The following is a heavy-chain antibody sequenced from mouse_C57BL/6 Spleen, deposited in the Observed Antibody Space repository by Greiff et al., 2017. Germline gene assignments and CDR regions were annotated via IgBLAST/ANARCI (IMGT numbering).Heavy chain of an antibody. V-gene: IGHV1-82*01. Sequence: QVQLQQSGPELVKPGASVTISCKASGYAFSSSWMNWVKQRPGKGLEWIGRIYPGDGDTNYNGKFKGKATLTADKSSSTAYVQLSRLTYEDSAVYFCARYYDGYEHAMDYWGQVTSVTVST. CDR2: IYPGDGDT. CDR1: GYAFSSSW. D-gene: IGHD2-2*01. J-gene: IGHJ4*01. CDR3: ARYYDGYEHAMDY.